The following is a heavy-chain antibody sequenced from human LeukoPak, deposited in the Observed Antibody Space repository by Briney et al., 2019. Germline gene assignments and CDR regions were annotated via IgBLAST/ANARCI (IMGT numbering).Heavy chain of an antibody. CDR1: GYTFTGYY. V-gene: IGHV1-2*02. CDR2: INPNSGGT. CDR3: ARDYSGYDLLLFDY. D-gene: IGHD5-12*01. Sequence: GASVKVSCKASGYTFTGYYMHWVRQAPGQGREWMGWINPNSGGTNYAQKFQGRVTMTRDTSISTAYMELSRLRSDDTAVYYCARDYSGYDLLLFDYWGQGTLVTVSS. J-gene: IGHJ4*02.